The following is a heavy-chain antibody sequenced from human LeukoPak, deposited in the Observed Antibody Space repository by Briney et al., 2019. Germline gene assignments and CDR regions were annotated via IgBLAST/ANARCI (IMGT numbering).Heavy chain of an antibody. Sequence: PSQTLSLTCTVSGGSISSGGHNWGWIRQHPGKGPEWIGYIYNSGSTYYNPSLRSRITISVDTSKNQFSLKLSSVTAADTAVYYCARDVTGTNFFDNWGQGTLVTVSS. J-gene: IGHJ4*02. CDR1: GGSISSGGHN. CDR2: IYNSGST. V-gene: IGHV4-31*03. CDR3: ARDVTGTNFFDN. D-gene: IGHD1-7*01.